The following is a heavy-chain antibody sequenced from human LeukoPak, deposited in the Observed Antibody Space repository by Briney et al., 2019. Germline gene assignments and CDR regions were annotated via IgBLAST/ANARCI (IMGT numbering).Heavy chain of an antibody. Sequence: ASVRVSCKASGYIFTSYFMHWVRQAPGQGLEWMGLINPSGGSTRYAQKFQGRVTMTRDMSTSTVYMELSSLRSEDTAVYYCARALPHRRLMDTTMEQHWFDPWGQGTLVTVSS. CDR2: INPSGGST. CDR1: GYIFTSYF. D-gene: IGHD5-18*01. J-gene: IGHJ5*02. CDR3: ARALPHRRLMDTTMEQHWFDP. V-gene: IGHV1-46*01.